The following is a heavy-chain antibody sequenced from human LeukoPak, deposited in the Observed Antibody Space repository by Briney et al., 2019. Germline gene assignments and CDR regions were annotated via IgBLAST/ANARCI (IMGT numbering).Heavy chain of an antibody. CDR2: IYYSGST. Sequence: PSETLSLTCTVSGGSISSYYWSWIRQPPGKGLEWIGYIYYSGSTNYNPSLKSRVTISVDTSKNQFSLKLSSVTAADTAVYYCAREVGTIWFGELSPYFDYWGQGTLVTVSS. D-gene: IGHD3-10*01. V-gene: IGHV4-59*01. J-gene: IGHJ4*02. CDR1: GGSISSYY. CDR3: AREVGTIWFGELSPYFDY.